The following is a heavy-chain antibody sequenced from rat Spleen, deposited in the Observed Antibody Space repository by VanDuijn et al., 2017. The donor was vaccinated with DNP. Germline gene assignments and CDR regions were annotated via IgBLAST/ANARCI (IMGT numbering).Heavy chain of an antibody. CDR1: GFTFSDYY. D-gene: IGHD1-12*03. V-gene: IGHV5-20*01. CDR2: ISYDGGTTT. Sequence: EVQLVESGGGLVQPGRSLKLSCAASGFTFSDYYMAWVRQAPTKGLEWVAYISYDGGTTTNYRDSVKGRFTISRDDAQDTLYLQMNSLRSEDTATYYCAREGDYYDGYGDALDAWGQGTSVTVAS. CDR3: AREGDYYDGYGDALDA. J-gene: IGHJ4*01.